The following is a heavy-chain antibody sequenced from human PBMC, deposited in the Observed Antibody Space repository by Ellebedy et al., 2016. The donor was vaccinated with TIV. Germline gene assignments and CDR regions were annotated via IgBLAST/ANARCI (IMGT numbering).Heavy chain of an antibody. V-gene: IGHV4-34*01. CDR3: AKWTVGYCSSASCYTGDY. CDR1: GVSFNNYY. J-gene: IGHJ4*02. CDR2: FNLRGTT. Sequence: MPSETLSLTCAVYGVSFNNYYWSWIRQFPGKGLEWIGEFNLRGTTNYNPSLKSRVTTSVDTSKNWFSLKLNSVTAADTAVSYCAKWTVGYCSSASCYTGDYWGQGTRVTVSS. D-gene: IGHD2-2*02.